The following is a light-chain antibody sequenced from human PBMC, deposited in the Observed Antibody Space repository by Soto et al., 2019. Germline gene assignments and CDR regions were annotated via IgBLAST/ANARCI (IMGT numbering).Light chain of an antibody. J-gene: IGKJ1*01. CDR3: QQRSNWPT. Sequence: VLTQSPCTLSLSPGEGATLSCRASQIVTGDYLAWYQQKPGQAPSLLMYDASTRATGIPARLSGSGSGTDSTLTISSLEPEDFSVYYCQQRSNWPTFGQGTKVDI. CDR1: QIVTGDY. V-gene: IGKV3-11*01. CDR2: DAS.